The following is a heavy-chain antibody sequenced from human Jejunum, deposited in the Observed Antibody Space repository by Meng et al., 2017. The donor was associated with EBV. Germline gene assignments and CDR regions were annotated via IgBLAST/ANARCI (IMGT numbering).Heavy chain of an antibody. V-gene: IGHV3-21*01. D-gene: IGHD3-16*02. Sequence: QRGGCGGGRVKPGGTLRFSCAASGFTFSSYSMNWVRQAPGKGLEWVSYISSGSSFIYYADSVKGRFTISRDDAKNSLFLQLNSLRAEDTAVYYCVRDSSFNVHWGQGTLVTVSS. J-gene: IGHJ4*02. CDR2: ISSGSSFI. CDR1: GFTFSSYS. CDR3: VRDSSFNVH.